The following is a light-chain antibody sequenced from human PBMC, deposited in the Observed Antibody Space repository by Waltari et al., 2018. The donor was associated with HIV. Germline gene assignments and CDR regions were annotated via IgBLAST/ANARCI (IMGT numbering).Light chain of an antibody. CDR3: QSYDSTLNAAVV. V-gene: IGLV1-40*01. CDR2: GNK. CDR1: RSNIGADYD. Sequence: PVLTQPPSVPGALGQRVTSSRTGSRSNIGADYDVHWYQQIPGTAPKLLISGNKNRPSGVPDRFSASKSGTSASLAITGLQPEDEADYFCQSYDSTLNAAVVFGGGTKLTVL. J-gene: IGLJ2*01.